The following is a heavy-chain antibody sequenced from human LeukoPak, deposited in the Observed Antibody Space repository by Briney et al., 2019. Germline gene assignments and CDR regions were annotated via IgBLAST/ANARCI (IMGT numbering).Heavy chain of an antibody. J-gene: IGHJ4*02. D-gene: IGHD3-10*01. V-gene: IGHV4-59*01. CDR2: IYYSGST. CDR1: GGSISSYY. Sequence: SETLSLTCTVSGGSISSYYWSWIRQPPGKGLEWIGYIYYSGSTNYNPSLKSRVTISVDTSKNQFSLKLSSVTAADTAVYYCARASMVRGVDYWGQGTLVTVSS. CDR3: ARASMVRGVDY.